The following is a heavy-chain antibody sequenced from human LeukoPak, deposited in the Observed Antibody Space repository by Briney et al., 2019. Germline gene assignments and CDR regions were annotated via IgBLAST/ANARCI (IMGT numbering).Heavy chain of an antibody. D-gene: IGHD6-19*01. CDR2: ISGSGGST. J-gene: IGHJ3*02. V-gene: IGHV3-23*01. CDR1: GFTFSSYA. Sequence: GSLRLSCAASGFTFSSYAMSWVRQAPGKGLEWVSAISGSGGSTYYADSVKGRFTNSRDNAKNSLYLQMNSLRAEDMALYYCAKDQRSIAVAGNAFDIWGQGTMVTVSS. CDR3: AKDQRSIAVAGNAFDI.